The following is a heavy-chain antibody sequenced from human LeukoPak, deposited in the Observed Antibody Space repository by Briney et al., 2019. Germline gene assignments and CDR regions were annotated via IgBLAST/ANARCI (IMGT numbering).Heavy chain of an antibody. CDR1: GFTFSSYW. J-gene: IGHJ6*04. Sequence: GGSLRLSCAASGFTFSSYWMHWVRQAPGKGLVWVSRINSDGSSTSYADSVKGRFTISRDNAKNTLYLQMNSLRAEDTAVYYCARDGYDLSYEWYGMDVWGKGTTVTVSS. CDR2: INSDGSST. CDR3: ARDGYDLSYEWYGMDV. D-gene: IGHD5-12*01. V-gene: IGHV3-74*01.